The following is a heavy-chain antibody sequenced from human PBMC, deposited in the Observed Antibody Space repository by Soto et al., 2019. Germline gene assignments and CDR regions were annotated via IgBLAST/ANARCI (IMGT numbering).Heavy chain of an antibody. D-gene: IGHD3-16*02. J-gene: IGHJ4*02. V-gene: IGHV3-30-3*01. CDR2: ISYDGSNK. CDR1: GFTFSSYA. Sequence: GGSLRLSCAASGFTFSSYAMHWVRQAPGKGLEWVAVISYDGSNKYYADSVKGRFTISRDNAKNSLYLQMNSLRAEDTAVYYCARGSASSFYFDYWGQGTLVTLSS. CDR3: ARGSASSFYFDY.